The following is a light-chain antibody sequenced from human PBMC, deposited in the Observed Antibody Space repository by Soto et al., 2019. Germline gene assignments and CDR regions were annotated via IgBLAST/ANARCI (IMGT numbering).Light chain of an antibody. CDR1: SSDVGGYNY. J-gene: IGLJ1*01. CDR2: EVS. V-gene: IGLV2-14*01. Sequence: QSALTQPASVSGSPGQSITISCTGTSSDVGGYNYVSWYQQHPGKAPELMIYEVSNRPSGVSNRFSGSKSGNPASLTMSGFEAEDEDESYCIYYSSSSTPVVFGTGTKLTVL. CDR3: IYYSSSSTPVV.